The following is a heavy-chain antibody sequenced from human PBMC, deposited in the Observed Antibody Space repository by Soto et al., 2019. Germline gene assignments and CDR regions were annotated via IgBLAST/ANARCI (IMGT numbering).Heavy chain of an antibody. CDR1: GFTFTSSA. CDR2: IVVGSGNT. V-gene: IGHV1-58*01. CDR3: AATPPRRASENYYYYGVDV. J-gene: IGHJ6*02. Sequence: SVKVSCKASGFTFTSSAVQWVRQARGQRLEWIGWIVVGSGNTNYAQKFQERVTITRDMSTSTAYMELSSLRSEDTAVYYCAATPPRRASENYYYYGVDVWGQGTTVTVSS.